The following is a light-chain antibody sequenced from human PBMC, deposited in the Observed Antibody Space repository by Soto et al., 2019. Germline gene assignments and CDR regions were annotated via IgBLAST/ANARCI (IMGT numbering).Light chain of an antibody. V-gene: IGLV1-44*01. Sequence: QTVVTQPPSASRTPGQRVTISCSGSSSTIGRNTVNWYQQLPGTAPKLVIYSNNQRPSGVPDRFSGSKSGTSASLAISGLQSEYEADYYCVAWDDSLNGYEVFGGGTKLTVL. J-gene: IGLJ2*01. CDR3: VAWDDSLNGYEV. CDR1: SSTIGRNT. CDR2: SNN.